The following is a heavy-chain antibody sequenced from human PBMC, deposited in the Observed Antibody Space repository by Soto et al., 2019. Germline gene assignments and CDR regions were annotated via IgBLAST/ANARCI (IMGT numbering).Heavy chain of an antibody. D-gene: IGHD6-6*01. CDR3: ARTSRFSY. CDR1: GGSFSSYY. V-gene: IGHV4-34*01. CDR2: INHSGST. J-gene: IGHJ4*02. Sequence: SETLSLTCAVYGGSFSSYYWSWIRQPPGRGLEWIGEINHSGSTNYNPSLKSRVTISVDTSKNQFSLRLTSVTAADSSVYYCARTSRFSYWGKGSLVPVSS.